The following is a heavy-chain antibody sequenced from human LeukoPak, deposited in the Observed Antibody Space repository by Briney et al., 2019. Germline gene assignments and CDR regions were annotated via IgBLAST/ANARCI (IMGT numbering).Heavy chain of an antibody. CDR2: ISYDGSNK. Sequence: PGGSLRLSCAASGFTFSSYAMHWVRQAPGKGLEWVAVISYDGSNKYYADSVKGRFTISRDISKNTLYLQMNSLRAEDTAVYYCARGHRDSGSYTRGYFDYWGQGTLVTVSS. J-gene: IGHJ4*02. V-gene: IGHV3-30*14. D-gene: IGHD1-26*01. CDR1: GFTFSSYA. CDR3: ARGHRDSGSYTRGYFDY.